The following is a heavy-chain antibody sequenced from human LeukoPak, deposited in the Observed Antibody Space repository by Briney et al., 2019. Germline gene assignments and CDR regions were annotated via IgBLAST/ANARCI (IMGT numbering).Heavy chain of an antibody. V-gene: IGHV3-48*01. J-gene: IGHJ5*02. CDR1: GFTFSSYS. D-gene: IGHD5-24*01. CDR2: ISSSSSTI. Sequence: GGSLRLSCAASGFTFSSYSMNWFRQAPGKGLEWVSHISSSSSTIYYADSVKGRFTSSRDNAKNTLYLQMNSLRAEDTAVYYCANLPVEMATPNWFDPWGQGTLVTVSS. CDR3: ANLPVEMATPNWFDP.